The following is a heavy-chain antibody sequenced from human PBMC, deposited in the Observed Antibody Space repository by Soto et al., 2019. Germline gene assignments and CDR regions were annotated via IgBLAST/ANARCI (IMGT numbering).Heavy chain of an antibody. V-gene: IGHV4-39*01. J-gene: IGHJ5*02. Sequence: SETLSLTCSVSGGSISSSNYYWGWIRQSPGKGLEWIASVDHGGHSYYNPSLRSRVTVSVDTSKNQFSLKVTSVTAADTAIYYCSRHLVSGTISKGNSFHPRGPGTLVTVSS. CDR1: GGSISSSNYY. CDR3: SRHLVSGTISKGNSFHP. CDR2: VDHGGHS. D-gene: IGHD1-7*01.